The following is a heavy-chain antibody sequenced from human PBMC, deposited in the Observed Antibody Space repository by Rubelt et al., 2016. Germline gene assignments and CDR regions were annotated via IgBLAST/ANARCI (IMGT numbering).Heavy chain of an antibody. CDR2: IRSKAYGGTT. Sequence: SWFRQAPGKGLEWVGFIRSKAYGGTTEYAASVKGRFTISRDDSKSIAYLQMNSLKTEDAAVYYCTRAGSLSYSSSSYGMDVWGQGTTVTVSS. J-gene: IGHJ6*02. D-gene: IGHD6-6*01. CDR3: TRAGSLSYSSSSYGMDV. V-gene: IGHV3-49*03.